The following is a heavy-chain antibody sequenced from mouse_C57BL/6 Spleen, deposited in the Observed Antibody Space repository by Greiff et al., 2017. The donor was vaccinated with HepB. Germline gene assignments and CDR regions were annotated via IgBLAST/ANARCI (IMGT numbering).Heavy chain of an antibody. CDR1: GYTFTSYW. D-gene: IGHD1-1*01. V-gene: IGHV1-69*01. CDR3: SRDDSRSYGYFDV. J-gene: IGHJ1*03. CDR2: IDPSDSYT. Sequence: QVQLKESGAELVMPGASVKLSCKASGYTFTSYWMHWVKQRPGQGLEWIGEIDPSDSYTNYNQKFKGKSTLTVDKSYSTAYMQLSSLTSEDSAVYDCSRDDSRSYGYFDVWGTGTTVTVSS.